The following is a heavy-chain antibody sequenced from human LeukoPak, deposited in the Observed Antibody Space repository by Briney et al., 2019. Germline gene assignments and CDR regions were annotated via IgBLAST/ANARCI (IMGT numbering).Heavy chain of an antibody. CDR2: IIPLFGTA. CDR1: GGTFNTYT. V-gene: IGHV1-69*05. CDR3: ARVDRYHFYLDV. Sequence: ASVKVSCTASGGTFNTYTITWVRQAPGQGLEWMGGIIPLFGTANFAQKFQGRVTLTTDESTSTAYMELSSLISEDTAIYHCARVDRYHFYLDVWGKGTTVTVSS. J-gene: IGHJ6*03.